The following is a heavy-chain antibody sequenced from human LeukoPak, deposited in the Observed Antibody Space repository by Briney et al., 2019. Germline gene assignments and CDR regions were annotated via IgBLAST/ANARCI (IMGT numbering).Heavy chain of an antibody. J-gene: IGHJ3*02. Sequence: GGSLRLSCAASGFTFSSYGMHWVRQAPGKGLEWVSVIYSGGSTYYADSVKGRFAISRDNSKNTLYLQMNSLRAEDTAVYYCARAGIRDAFDIWGQGTMVTVSS. CDR2: IYSGGST. V-gene: IGHV3-53*01. D-gene: IGHD6-13*01. CDR1: GFTFSSYG. CDR3: ARAGIRDAFDI.